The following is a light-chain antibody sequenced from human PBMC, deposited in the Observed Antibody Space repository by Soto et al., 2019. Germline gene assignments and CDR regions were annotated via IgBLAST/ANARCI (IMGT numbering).Light chain of an antibody. Sequence: QSALTQPASVSGSPGQSITISCTGTSSDVGGYNYVSWYQHHPGKAPKLMIYDVSYRPSGVSNRFSGSKSGNTASLTISGLQAEDEADYYCSSYTSGNTRVFGGGTKVTVL. CDR3: SSYTSGNTRV. V-gene: IGLV2-14*03. CDR2: DVS. J-gene: IGLJ2*01. CDR1: SSDVGGYNY.